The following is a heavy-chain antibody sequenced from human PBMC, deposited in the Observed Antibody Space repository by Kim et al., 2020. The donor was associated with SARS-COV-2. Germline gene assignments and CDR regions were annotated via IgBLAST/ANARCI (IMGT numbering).Heavy chain of an antibody. J-gene: IGHJ4*02. Sequence: GGSLRLSCAASGFTFSNFWMDWVRQAPGKGLEWVGNIKEDGSQNFYVDSVKGRFTISRDNAKNSVYLQLNSLRVEDTAIYYCATYDLPSRDWGQGTLVTVSS. V-gene: IGHV3-7*03. CDR2: IKEDGSQN. D-gene: IGHD3-22*01. CDR1: GFTFSNFW. CDR3: ATYDLPSRD.